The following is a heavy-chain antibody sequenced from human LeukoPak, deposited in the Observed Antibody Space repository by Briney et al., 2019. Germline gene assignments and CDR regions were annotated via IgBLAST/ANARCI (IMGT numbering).Heavy chain of an antibody. V-gene: IGHV3-9*01. CDR1: GFTFDDYA. Sequence: PGGSLRLSCAASGFTFDDYAMYWVRQAPGKGLEWVSGVTWNSASIDYAASVKGRFTVSRDNARNSLYLQMNSLRSEDTALYYCARGRSLKQWMVRSGAEYFDYWGQGALVTVSS. CDR2: VTWNSASI. D-gene: IGHD6-19*01. J-gene: IGHJ4*02. CDR3: ARGRSLKQWMVRSGAEYFDY.